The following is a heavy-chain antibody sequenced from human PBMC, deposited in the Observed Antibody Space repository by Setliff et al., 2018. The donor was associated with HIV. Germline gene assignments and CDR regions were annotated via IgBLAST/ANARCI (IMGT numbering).Heavy chain of an antibody. V-gene: IGHV3-48*01. CDR1: GFTFSSYS. CDR3: ARDWLADGYSTKFAFDI. D-gene: IGHD5-18*01. CDR2: ISSSSSTV. J-gene: IGHJ3*02. Sequence: QAGGSLRLSCAASGFTFSSYSLNWVRQAPGKGLEWVSYISSSSSTVFYADSVKGRFTISRDDAKNSLFLQMNSLRAEDTAVYYCARDWLADGYSTKFAFDIWGQGTMVTVSS.